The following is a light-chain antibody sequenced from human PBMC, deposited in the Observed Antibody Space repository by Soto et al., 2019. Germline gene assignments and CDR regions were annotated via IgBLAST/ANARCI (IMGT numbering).Light chain of an antibody. CDR1: QSVSSH. Sequence: ETVMSQSPATLSVSPSVCDTHSCRACQSVSSHLAWYQQNPGQAPRLRIYGTSTRATGIPARFSGSGSGTEFTLTISSLQSEDFAVYYCHQYNLWPTFGQGSKVDIK. V-gene: IGKV3-15*01. CDR3: HQYNLWPT. J-gene: IGKJ1*01. CDR2: GTS.